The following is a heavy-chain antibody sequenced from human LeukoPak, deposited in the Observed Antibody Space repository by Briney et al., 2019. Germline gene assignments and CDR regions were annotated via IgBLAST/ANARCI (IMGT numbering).Heavy chain of an antibody. Sequence: GGSLRLSCAASGFTFSSYSMNWVRQAPGKGLEWVSSISSSSSYIYYADSVKGRFTISRDNAKNSLYLQMNSLRAEDTAVYYCASLGYCSGGSCYYSGNWFDPWGQGTLVTVSS. V-gene: IGHV3-21*01. CDR1: GFTFSSYS. CDR3: ASLGYCSGGSCYYSGNWFDP. CDR2: ISSSSSYI. J-gene: IGHJ5*02. D-gene: IGHD2-15*01.